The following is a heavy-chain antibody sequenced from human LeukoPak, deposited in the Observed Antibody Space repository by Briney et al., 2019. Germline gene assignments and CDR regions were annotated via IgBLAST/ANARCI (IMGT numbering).Heavy chain of an antibody. V-gene: IGHV3-53*01. CDR3: ASGSGSYRTPYYYMDV. J-gene: IGHJ6*03. CDR1: GFTVSSNY. Sequence: QSGGSLRLSCAASGFTVSSNYMSWVRQAPGKGLEWVSVIYSGGSTYYADSVKGRFTISRDNSKNTPYLQMNSLRAEDTAVYYCASGSGSYRTPYYYMDVWGTGTTVTVSS. CDR2: IYSGGST. D-gene: IGHD3-10*01.